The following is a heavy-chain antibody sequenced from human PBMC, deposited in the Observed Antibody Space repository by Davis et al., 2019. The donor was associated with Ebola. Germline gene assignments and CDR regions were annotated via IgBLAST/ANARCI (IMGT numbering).Heavy chain of an antibody. CDR1: GFSFNSYG. CDR3: ARRSGTSYDF. D-gene: IGHD1-26*01. J-gene: IGHJ4*02. Sequence: GGSLRLSCAASGFSFNSYGMHWVRQAPGKGLEWVSSISGSSSSTYYADSVEGRFTISRDNAKNSVYLQMSSVTVEDTAVYYCARRSGTSYDFWGQGSLVTVSS. CDR2: ISGSSSST. V-gene: IGHV3-21*01.